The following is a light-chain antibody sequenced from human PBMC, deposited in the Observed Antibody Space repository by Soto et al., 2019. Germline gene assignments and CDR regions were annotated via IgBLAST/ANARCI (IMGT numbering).Light chain of an antibody. J-gene: IGLJ3*02. CDR3: CSYAGSFTWV. CDR1: SSDVGTYDL. V-gene: IGLV2-23*01. Sequence: QSALTQPASVSGSPGQSVTISCTGSSSDVGTYDLVSWYQQHPGKAPKILIYEGTKRPSGVPDRFSASKSGNTASLTISGLQAEDEADYYCCSYAGSFTWVFGGGTKLTVL. CDR2: EGT.